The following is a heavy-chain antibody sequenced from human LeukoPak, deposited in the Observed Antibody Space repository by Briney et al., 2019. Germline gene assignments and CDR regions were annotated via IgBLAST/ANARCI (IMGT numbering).Heavy chain of an antibody. D-gene: IGHD5-24*01. CDR2: ITRDGSYA. Sequence: GGSLRLSCAASGFAFSNYWMHWVRQVPGKGLVWVSRITRDGSYANYADSVKGRFTFSRDNARNTLYLQMNSLRAEDTAVYYCARDGDGYNFDFWGQGALVTVSS. V-gene: IGHV3-74*01. CDR1: GFAFSNYW. J-gene: IGHJ4*02. CDR3: ARDGDGYNFDF.